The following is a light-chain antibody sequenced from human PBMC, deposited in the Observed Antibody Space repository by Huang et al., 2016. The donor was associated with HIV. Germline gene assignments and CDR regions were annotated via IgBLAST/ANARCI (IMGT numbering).Light chain of an antibody. CDR1: KDISNY. CDR2: GAS. V-gene: IGKV1-33*01. CDR3: QQYDIVPYT. J-gene: IGKJ2*01. Sequence: DIQMTQSPSSLSASVGDRVTITCQARKDISNYLNWYQQIQGKAPKLLISGASNLDTGVPSRVSGVGSGTDFTFTISSLQPEDFATYYCQQYDIVPYTFGQGTRLEIK.